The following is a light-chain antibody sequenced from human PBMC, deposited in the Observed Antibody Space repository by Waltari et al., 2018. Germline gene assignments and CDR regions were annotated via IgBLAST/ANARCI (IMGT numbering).Light chain of an antibody. CDR2: DAS. CDR1: QSVGRS. Sequence: DIVLTQSPATLALSPVERVTLSCSASQSVGRSLAWYQQKPGQAPRLLIYDASSRATGIPDRFSGSGSGTDFSLTISRLEPEDFAVYYCQMYRSLPATFGQGTKVEIK. V-gene: IGKV3-20*01. J-gene: IGKJ1*01. CDR3: QMYRSLPAT.